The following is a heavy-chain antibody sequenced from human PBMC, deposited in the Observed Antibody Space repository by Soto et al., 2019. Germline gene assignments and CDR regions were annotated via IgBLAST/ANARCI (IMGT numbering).Heavy chain of an antibody. Sequence: GGSLRLSCAASGFTFSNAWMNWVRQAPGKGLEWVGRIKSKTDGGTTDYAAPVKGRFTISRDDSKNTLYLQMNSLKTEDTAVYYCTADRRYSYGFDYYGMDVWGQGTTVTVSS. J-gene: IGHJ6*02. D-gene: IGHD5-18*01. CDR3: TADRRYSYGFDYYGMDV. V-gene: IGHV3-15*07. CDR2: IKSKTDGGTT. CDR1: GFTFSNAW.